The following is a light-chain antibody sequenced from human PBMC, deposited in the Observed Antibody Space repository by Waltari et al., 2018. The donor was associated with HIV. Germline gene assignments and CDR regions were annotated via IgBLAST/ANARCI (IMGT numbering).Light chain of an antibody. J-gene: IGLJ2*01. CDR2: DNN. V-gene: IGLV1-40*01. CDR1: NSNIGADYC. Sequence: QSVLTQPHSVSGAPGQSVTLSCTGGNSNIGADYCVHGYRQLPGTAPKLLIYDNNNRPSGVPDRFSGSKSGTSASLAITGLQAEDEADYYCQSYDSGLGGVFGGGTKLIVL. CDR3: QSYDSGLGGV.